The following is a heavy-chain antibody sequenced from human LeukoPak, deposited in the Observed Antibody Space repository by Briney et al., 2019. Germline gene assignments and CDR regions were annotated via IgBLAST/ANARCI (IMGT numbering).Heavy chain of an antibody. Sequence: GGSLRLSRAASGFTFSKYWMNWVRQAPGKGLERVANIKEDGDEKKYVDSVKGRFTISRDNAKESLYLQMNSLRDEDTAVYYCARDGRGAGRPYNLFDPWGQGTLVIVSS. J-gene: IGHJ5*02. CDR3: ARDGRGAGRPYNLFDP. CDR2: IKEDGDEK. CDR1: GFTFSKYW. D-gene: IGHD6-19*01. V-gene: IGHV3-7*01.